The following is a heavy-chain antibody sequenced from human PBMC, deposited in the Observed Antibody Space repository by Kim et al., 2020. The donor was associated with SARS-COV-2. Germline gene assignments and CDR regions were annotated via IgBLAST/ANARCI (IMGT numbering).Heavy chain of an antibody. CDR1: GGSFSGYY. CDR3: ARGWGQYGSGNSSLYYYYGMDV. V-gene: IGHV4-34*01. D-gene: IGHD3-10*01. J-gene: IGHJ6*02. CDR2: INHSGST. Sequence: SETLSLTCAVYGGSFSGYYWSWIRQPPGKGLEWIGEINHSGSTNYNPSLKSRVTISVDTSKNQFSLKLSSVTAADTAVYYCARGWGQYGSGNSSLYYYYGMDVWGQGTTVTVSS.